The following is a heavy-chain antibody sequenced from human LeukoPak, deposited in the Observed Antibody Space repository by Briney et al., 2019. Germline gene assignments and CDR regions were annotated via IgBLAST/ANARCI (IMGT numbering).Heavy chain of an antibody. CDR3: AKIRPPAYDI. Sequence: GGSLRLSCAASGFTFSSYAMNWVRQAPGKGLEWVSAISGRDGSTYYADSVKGRFTISRDDSKNTLYLQMNSLRAEDTAVYYCAKIRPPAYDIWGQGTMVTVSS. D-gene: IGHD3-10*01. V-gene: IGHV3-23*01. CDR1: GFTFSSYA. CDR2: ISGRDGST. J-gene: IGHJ3*02.